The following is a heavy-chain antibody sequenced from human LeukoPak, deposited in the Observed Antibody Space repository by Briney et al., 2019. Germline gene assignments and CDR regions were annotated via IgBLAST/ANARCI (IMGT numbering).Heavy chain of an antibody. CDR2: MNPNSGNT. V-gene: IGHV1-8*03. D-gene: IGHD3-16*02. CDR1: GYTFTSYD. Sequence: ASVKVSCKASGYTFTSYDINWVRQATGQGLEWMGWMNPNSGNTGYAQKFQGRVTITRNTSISTAYMELSSLRSEDTAVYYCARGPTFGGVIRSGLDYWGQGTLVTVSS. CDR3: ARGPTFGGVIRSGLDY. J-gene: IGHJ4*02.